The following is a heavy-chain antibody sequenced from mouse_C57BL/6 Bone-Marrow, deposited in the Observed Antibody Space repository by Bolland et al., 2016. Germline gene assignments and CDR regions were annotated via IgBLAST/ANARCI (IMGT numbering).Heavy chain of an antibody. D-gene: IGHD1-1*02. V-gene: IGHV1-62-2*01. Sequence: GSGSIKYNEKFKDKATLTADKSSSTVYMELSRLTSEDSAVYFCARHEGYYGKGFAYWGQGTLV. J-gene: IGHJ3*01. CDR3: ARHEGYYGKGFAY. CDR2: GSGSI.